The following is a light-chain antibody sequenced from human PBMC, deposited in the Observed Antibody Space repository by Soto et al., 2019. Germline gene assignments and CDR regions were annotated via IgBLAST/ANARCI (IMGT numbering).Light chain of an antibody. CDR1: QSISSY. CDR2: AAS. CDR3: LHDYSYPYT. J-gene: IGKJ2*01. V-gene: IGKV1-39*01. Sequence: DIQMTQSPSSLSASVGDRVTITCRASQSISSYLNWYQQKPGKAPKLLIYAASSLQSGVPPRFSGSGSGTDFTLTISSLQPEDFATYYCLHDYSYPYTFGQGTKVEIK.